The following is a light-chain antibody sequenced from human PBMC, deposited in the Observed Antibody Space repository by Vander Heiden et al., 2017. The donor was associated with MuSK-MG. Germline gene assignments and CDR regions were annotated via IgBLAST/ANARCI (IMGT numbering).Light chain of an antibody. CDR2: DAS. CDR1: QDISNY. J-gene: IGKJ2*01. CDR3: QQNYNPPPNT. V-gene: IGKV1-33*01. Sequence: DIQMTQSPSSLSASVGDRVTITCQASQDISNYLNWYQQKPGKAPKLLIYDASNLETGVPSRFSGSGSGTDFTFTISSLQPEDIATYYCQQNYNPPPNTFGQGTKVEIK.